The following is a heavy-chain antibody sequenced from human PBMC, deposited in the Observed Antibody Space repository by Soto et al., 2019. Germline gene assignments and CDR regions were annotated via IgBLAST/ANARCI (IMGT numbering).Heavy chain of an antibody. CDR3: AKSSLRTTYYYYGMDV. J-gene: IGHJ6*02. V-gene: IGHV3-23*01. CDR1: GFTFSSYA. D-gene: IGHD6-6*01. CDR2: ISGSGGST. Sequence: GGSLRLSCAASGFTFSSYAMSWVRQAPGKGLEWVSAISGSGGSTYYADSVKGRFTISRDNSKNTLYLQMNSLRAEDTAVYYCAKSSLRTTYYYYGMDVWGQGTTVTVSS.